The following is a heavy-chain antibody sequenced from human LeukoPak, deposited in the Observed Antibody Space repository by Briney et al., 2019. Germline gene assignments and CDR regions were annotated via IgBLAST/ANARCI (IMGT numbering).Heavy chain of an antibody. D-gene: IGHD1-26*01. V-gene: IGHV4-34*01. CDR3: ARGRSVGATRLGY. Sequence: PSETLSLTCTVSGASITSYYWSWIRQPPGKGLEWIGEINHSGSTNYNPSLKSRVTISVDTSKNQFSLKLSSVTAADTAVYYCARGRSVGATRLGYWGQGTLVTVSS. J-gene: IGHJ4*02. CDR1: GASITSYY. CDR2: INHSGST.